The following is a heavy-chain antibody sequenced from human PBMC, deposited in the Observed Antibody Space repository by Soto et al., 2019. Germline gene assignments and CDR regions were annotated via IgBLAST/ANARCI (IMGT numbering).Heavy chain of an antibody. J-gene: IGHJ5*02. Sequence: SETLSLTCTVSCDSISSGGHYWSWIRQHPGKGPEWIGYISYSGIAYYNPSLESRVTISVDRSKNQFSLKLSSVTAADTAVYYCARVPSPWGQGTLVTVSS. CDR1: CDSISSGGHY. CDR2: ISYSGIA. CDR3: ARVPSP. V-gene: IGHV4-31*03.